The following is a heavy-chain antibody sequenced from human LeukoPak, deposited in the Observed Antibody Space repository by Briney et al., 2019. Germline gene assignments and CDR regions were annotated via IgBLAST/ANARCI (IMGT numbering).Heavy chain of an antibody. CDR3: ARSVVPAAIYNY. Sequence: PSETLSLTCAVYGGSFSGYYWSWIRQPPGKGLEWNGEINHSGSTNYNPSLKSRVTISVDTSKNQFSLKLSSVTAADTAVYYCARSVVPAAIYNYWGQGTLVTVSS. V-gene: IGHV4-34*01. J-gene: IGHJ4*02. CDR1: GGSFSGYY. D-gene: IGHD2-2*01. CDR2: INHSGST.